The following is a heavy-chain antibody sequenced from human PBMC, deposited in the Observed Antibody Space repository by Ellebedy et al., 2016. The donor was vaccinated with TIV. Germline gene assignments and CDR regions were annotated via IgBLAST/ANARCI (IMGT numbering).Heavy chain of an antibody. V-gene: IGHV3-23*01. CDR2: ISGSGGST. CDR3: AKVQYYYDSSAVDAFDI. J-gene: IGHJ3*02. CDR1: GFTFSSFA. Sequence: GGSLRLXXAASGFTFSSFAMHWVRQAPGKGLEWVSAISGSGGSTYYADSVKGRFTISRDNSKNTLYLQMNSLRAEDTAVYYCAKVQYYYDSSAVDAFDIWGQGTMVTVSS. D-gene: IGHD3-22*01.